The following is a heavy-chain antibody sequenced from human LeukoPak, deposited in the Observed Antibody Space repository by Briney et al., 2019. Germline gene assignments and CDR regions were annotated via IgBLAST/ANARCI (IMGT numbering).Heavy chain of an antibody. Sequence: SETLSLTCTVSGGSISSYYWSWIRQPPGKGLEWIGYIYYSGSTNYNPSLKSRVTISVDTSKNQFSLKLSSVTAADTAVYYCARDYPLFDPWGQGTLVTVSS. CDR2: IYYSGST. J-gene: IGHJ5*02. CDR3: ARDYPLFDP. V-gene: IGHV4-59*01. CDR1: GGSISSYY.